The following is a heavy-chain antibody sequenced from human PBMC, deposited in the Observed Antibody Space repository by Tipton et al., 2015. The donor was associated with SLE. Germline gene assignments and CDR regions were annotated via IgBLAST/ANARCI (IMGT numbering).Heavy chain of an antibody. D-gene: IGHD4-11*01. CDR2: VYSSDST. V-gene: IGHV4-59*08. Sequence: TLSLTCTVSGGSINNQDWSWIRQPPGKGLEWIGYVYSSDSTNYNPPLKSRVTISEDTSKNQFSLKLSSVTAADTAVYYCARGAPVRAPTYGLDVWGQGTTVTVS. J-gene: IGHJ6*02. CDR3: ARGAPVRAPTYGLDV. CDR1: GGSINNQD.